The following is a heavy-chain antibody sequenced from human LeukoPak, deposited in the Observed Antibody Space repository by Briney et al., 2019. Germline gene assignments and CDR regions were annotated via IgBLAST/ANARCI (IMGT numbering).Heavy chain of an antibody. V-gene: IGHV3-21*06. CDR3: LRGDRRDY. Sequence: GGSLRLSCAASGFTFNTYSMNGARQAPGKGLEWVSSIDSSGGYIFYAASVKGRFIISRDNAKDSLYLQMNSLRVEDTAVYYCLRGDRRDYWGQGTLVTVSS. J-gene: IGHJ4*02. CDR1: GFTFNTYS. CDR2: IDSSGGYI.